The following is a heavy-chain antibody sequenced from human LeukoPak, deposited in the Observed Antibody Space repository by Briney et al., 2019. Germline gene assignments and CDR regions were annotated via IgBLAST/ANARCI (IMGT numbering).Heavy chain of an antibody. V-gene: IGHV4-30-2*01. J-gene: IGHJ4*02. Sequence: SETLSLTCTVSGGSISSGGYYWSWSRQPPGKGLEWIGYMYQSGSANYNPSLKGRVTISVDRSKNQFSLKLSSLTAADTAVYYCASVPETVAYFDYWGQGTLVTVSS. D-gene: IGHD2-15*01. CDR3: ASVPETVAYFDY. CDR1: GGSISSGGYY. CDR2: MYQSGSA.